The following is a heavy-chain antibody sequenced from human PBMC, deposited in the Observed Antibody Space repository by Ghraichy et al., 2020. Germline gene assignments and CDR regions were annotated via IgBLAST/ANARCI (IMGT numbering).Heavy chain of an antibody. CDR2: ISGSGDGT. J-gene: IGHJ4*02. V-gene: IGHV3-23*01. Sequence: GSLRLSCAASGFTFSRHAMSWVRQAPGKGLEWVSVISGSGDGTYYADSVKGRFTISRDNSKNTLYLQMNSLRAEDTAVYYCAKGSRGDYNYGYADYWGQGTLVTVSS. D-gene: IGHD5-18*01. CDR1: GFTFSRHA. CDR3: AKGSRGDYNYGYADY.